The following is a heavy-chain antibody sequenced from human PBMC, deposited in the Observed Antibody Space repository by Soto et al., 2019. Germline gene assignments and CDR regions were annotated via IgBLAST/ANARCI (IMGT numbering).Heavy chain of an antibody. CDR2: IHNSGAN. CDR1: GGSIRNGDYY. D-gene: IGHD1-1*01. Sequence: QVQLQESGPGLVKPSQTLSLTCTVSGGSIRNGDYYWSWIRQHPGKGLEWIGYIHNSGANYYKPSPKERVTLTVDTSKNQFSLKLTSVTAADTAVYYCARAGWNTTVGFDYWGQGTLVTVSS. CDR3: ARAGWNTTVGFDY. J-gene: IGHJ4*02. V-gene: IGHV4-31*03.